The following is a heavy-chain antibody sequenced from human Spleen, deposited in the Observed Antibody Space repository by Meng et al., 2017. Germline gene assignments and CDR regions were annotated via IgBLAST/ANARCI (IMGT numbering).Heavy chain of an antibody. V-gene: IGHV3-23*01. CDR3: ARAGAGYNSGWLDY. CDR1: GFTFSRYA. J-gene: IGHJ4*01. D-gene: IGHD6-19*01. Sequence: GESLKISCAASGFTFSRYAMSWVRQAPGKGLEWVSGISGAGTGGRAHYVDSVKGRFTISRDNSRDTLYLQVNSLRDEDTATYYCARAGAGYNSGWLDYWGQGTLVTVSS. CDR2: ISGAGTGGRA.